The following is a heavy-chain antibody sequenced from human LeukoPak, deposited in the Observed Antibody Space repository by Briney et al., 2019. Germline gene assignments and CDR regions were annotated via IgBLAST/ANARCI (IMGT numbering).Heavy chain of an antibody. CDR1: GGSISSYY. CDR3: ALGRPTPQMLPDV. D-gene: IGHD2-2*01. J-gene: IGHJ6*02. V-gene: IGHV4-59*01. Sequence: SETLSLTCTVSGGSISSYYWSWIRQPPGKGLEWIGYIYYSGSTNYNPSLKSRVTISVDTSKNQFSLKLSSVTAADTAVYYCALGRPTPQMLPDVWGQGTTVTISS. CDR2: IYYSGST.